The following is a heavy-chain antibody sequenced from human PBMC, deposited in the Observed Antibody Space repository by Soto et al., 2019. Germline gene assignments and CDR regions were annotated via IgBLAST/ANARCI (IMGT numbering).Heavy chain of an antibody. J-gene: IGHJ4*01. D-gene: IGHD3-10*02. V-gene: IGHV3-21*04. CDR3: ARDQSQGQMLLPYFDY. Sequence: PGGSLRLSCAASGFNFPGYSMNWVRQAPGKGLEWVASISSGSHYIYYADSVRGRFTISRDNARDSLHLQMNSLRAGDTAVYFCARDQSQGQMLLPYFDYWGHGTLVTVSS. CDR1: GFNFPGYS. CDR2: ISSGSHYI.